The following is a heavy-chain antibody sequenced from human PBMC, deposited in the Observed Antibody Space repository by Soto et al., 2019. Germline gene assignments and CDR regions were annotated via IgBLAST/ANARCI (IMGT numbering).Heavy chain of an antibody. D-gene: IGHD3-3*01. CDR1: GFTFDDYA. J-gene: IGHJ5*02. V-gene: IGHV3-9*01. Sequence: EVQLVESGGGLVQPGRSLRLSCAASGFTFDDYAMHWVRQAPGKGLEWVSGISWNSGSIGYADSVKGRFTISRDNAKNSLYLQMNSLRAEDTALYYCAKDIWPEWSGYPAGVDNWFDPWGQGTLVTVSS. CDR2: ISWNSGSI. CDR3: AKDIWPEWSGYPAGVDNWFDP.